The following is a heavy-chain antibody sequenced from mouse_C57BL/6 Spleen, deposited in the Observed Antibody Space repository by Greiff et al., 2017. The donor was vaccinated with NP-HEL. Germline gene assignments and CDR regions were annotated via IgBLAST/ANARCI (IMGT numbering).Heavy chain of an antibody. V-gene: IGHV1-61*01. D-gene: IGHD1-1*01. J-gene: IGHJ1*03. CDR2: IYPSDSET. Sequence: VKLQQPGAELVRPGSSVKLSCKASGYTFTSYWMDWVKQRPGQGLEWIGNIYPSDSETHYNQKFKDKATLTVDKSSSTAYMQLSSLTSEDSAVYYCARGGYGSSFWYFDVWGTGTTVTVSS. CDR1: GYTFTSYW. CDR3: ARGGYGSSFWYFDV.